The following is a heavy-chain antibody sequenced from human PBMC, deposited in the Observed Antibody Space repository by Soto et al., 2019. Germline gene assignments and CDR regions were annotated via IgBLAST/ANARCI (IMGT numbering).Heavy chain of an antibody. Sequence: GASVKVSCKASGGTFSSYAISWVRQAPGKGLEWMGGFDPEDGETIYAQKFQGRVTMTEDTSTDTAYMELSSLRSEDTAVYYCARESVKYSGNEPLDYWGQGTLVTVSS. J-gene: IGHJ4*02. CDR3: ARESVKYSGNEPLDY. V-gene: IGHV1-24*01. CDR1: GGTFSSYA. D-gene: IGHD5-12*01. CDR2: FDPEDGET.